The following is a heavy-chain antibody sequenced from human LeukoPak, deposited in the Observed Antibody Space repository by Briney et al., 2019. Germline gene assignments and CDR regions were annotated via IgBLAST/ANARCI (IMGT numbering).Heavy chain of an antibody. CDR1: GFTFSSKW. CDR3: AREGYYGSGSYSAY. V-gene: IGHV3-7*01. D-gene: IGHD3-10*01. J-gene: IGHJ4*02. CDR2: IKYDGSEK. Sequence: GGSLRLSCAASGFTFSSKWMSWVRQAPGKGLEWVANIKYDGSEKYYVDSVKGRFTISRDNAKNSLYLQMNSLRAEDTAVYYCAREGYYGSGSYSAYWGQGTLVTVSS.